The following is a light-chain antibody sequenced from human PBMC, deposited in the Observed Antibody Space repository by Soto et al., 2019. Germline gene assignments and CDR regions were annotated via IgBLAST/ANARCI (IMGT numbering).Light chain of an antibody. CDR3: ATWDYSLTGEV. Sequence: QSVLTQPPSVSAAPGQKVTISCSGSSSNIGNNYVSWYQQLPGTAPKLLIYDNNKRPSGFPDRFSGSKSGTSGTLDITGLQTGDEADYYCATWDYSLTGEVFGGGTKLTVL. CDR1: SSNIGNNY. CDR2: DNN. J-gene: IGLJ2*01. V-gene: IGLV1-51*01.